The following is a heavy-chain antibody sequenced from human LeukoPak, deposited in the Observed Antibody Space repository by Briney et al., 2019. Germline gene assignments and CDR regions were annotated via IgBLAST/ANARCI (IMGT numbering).Heavy chain of an antibody. J-gene: IGHJ6*02. CDR3: AKDRSGGGDYYFGMDV. V-gene: IGHV3-23*01. CDR2: ISGSGGST. Sequence: HPGGSLRLSCAASGFTFSTYAMSWVRQSPGKGLEWVSAISGSGGSTYYADSVKGRFTISRDNSQNTLYLQMNSLRAEDTAVYYCAKDRSGGGDYYFGMDVWGPGTTVTVSS. D-gene: IGHD6-19*01. CDR1: GFTFSTYA.